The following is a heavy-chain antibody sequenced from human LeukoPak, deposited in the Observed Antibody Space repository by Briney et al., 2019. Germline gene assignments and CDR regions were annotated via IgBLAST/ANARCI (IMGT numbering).Heavy chain of an antibody. Sequence: SETLSLTCTVSGGSVSSYYWSWIRQPPGKGLEWIGYIYHSGSTNYNPSFMSRITISVDTSKNQFSLKLRSVTAADTAVYFCARANRFYGDYHPPLLDYWGQGTLVIVSS. D-gene: IGHD4-17*01. V-gene: IGHV4-59*02. CDR1: GGSVSSYY. CDR3: ARANRFYGDYHPPLLDY. J-gene: IGHJ4*02. CDR2: IYHSGST.